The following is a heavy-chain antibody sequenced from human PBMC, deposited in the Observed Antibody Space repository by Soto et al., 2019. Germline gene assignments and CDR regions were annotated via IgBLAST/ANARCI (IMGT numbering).Heavy chain of an antibody. Sequence: QVQLQESGPGLVKPSETLSLTCTVSGGSISSYYWSWIRQPPGKGLEWIGHIHYSGSTNYNPSLRRRGTMSVVTSQNQFSLKLSSVTAADTAVYYCARHVNVAVAGTGFDYWGQGTLVTVSS. J-gene: IGHJ4*02. CDR1: GGSISSYY. CDR3: ARHVNVAVAGTGFDY. D-gene: IGHD6-19*01. V-gene: IGHV4-59*08. CDR2: IHYSGST.